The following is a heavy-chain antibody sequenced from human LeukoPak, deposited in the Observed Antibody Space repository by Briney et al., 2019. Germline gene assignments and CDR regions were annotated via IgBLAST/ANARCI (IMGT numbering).Heavy chain of an antibody. D-gene: IGHD3-10*01. Sequence: GGSLRLSCAASGFTFSSYAMHWVRQAPGKGLEWVAVISYDGSNKYYADSVKGRFTISRDNSKNTLYLQMNSLRAEDTAVYYCAKDGRKQWFGELLFDYWGQGTLVTVSS. CDR1: GFTFSSYA. J-gene: IGHJ4*02. CDR3: AKDGRKQWFGELLFDY. V-gene: IGHV3-30*04. CDR2: ISYDGSNK.